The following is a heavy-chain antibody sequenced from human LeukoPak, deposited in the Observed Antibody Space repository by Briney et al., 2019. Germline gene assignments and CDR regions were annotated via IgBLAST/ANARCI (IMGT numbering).Heavy chain of an antibody. Sequence: GGSLRLSCAASGFTFSNYVMSWVRQAPGKGLEWVGCIKSKTDGGTTDYAAPVKGRFTISRDDSKNTLYLQMNSLKTEDTAVYYCTTSPITGDNWFDPWGQGTLVTVSS. J-gene: IGHJ5*02. CDR2: IKSKTDGGTT. CDR3: TTSPITGDNWFDP. D-gene: IGHD1-20*01. V-gene: IGHV3-15*01. CDR1: GFTFSNYV.